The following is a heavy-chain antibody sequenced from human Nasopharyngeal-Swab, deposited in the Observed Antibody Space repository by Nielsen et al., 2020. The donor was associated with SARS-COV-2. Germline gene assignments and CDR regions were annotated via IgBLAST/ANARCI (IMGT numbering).Heavy chain of an antibody. D-gene: IGHD6-19*01. Sequence: WIRQPPGKGLEWVGFIRSKAYGGTTEYAASVKGRFTISRDDSKSIAYLQMNSLKTEDTAVYYCTRAGLGAVAGVYYFDYWGQGTLVTVSS. CDR3: TRAGLGAVAGVYYFDY. V-gene: IGHV3-49*02. CDR2: IRSKAYGGTT. J-gene: IGHJ4*02.